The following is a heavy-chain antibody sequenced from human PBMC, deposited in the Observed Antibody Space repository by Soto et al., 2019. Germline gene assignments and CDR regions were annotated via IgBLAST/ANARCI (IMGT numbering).Heavy chain of an antibody. Sequence: ASVKVSCKASGYTFTSYAMHWVRQAPGQRLEWMGWINAGNGNTKYSQKFQGRVTITRDTSASTAYMELSSLRSEDTAVYYCAIPQVQLEGYYYSHYYVMDVWGQGTTVTVSS. V-gene: IGHV1-3*01. CDR3: AIPQVQLEGYYYSHYYVMDV. CDR2: INAGNGNT. D-gene: IGHD1-1*01. J-gene: IGHJ6*02. CDR1: GYTFTSYA.